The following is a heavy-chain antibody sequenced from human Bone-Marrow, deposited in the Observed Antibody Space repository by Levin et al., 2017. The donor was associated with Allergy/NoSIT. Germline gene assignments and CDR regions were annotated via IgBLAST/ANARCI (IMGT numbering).Heavy chain of an antibody. D-gene: IGHD6-13*01. V-gene: IGHV1-46*01. CDR2: INPSGGST. J-gene: IGHJ3*02. CDR3: AVLSIAAAGTFYAFDI. Sequence: ASVKVSCKASGYTFTSYYMHWVRQAPGQGLEWMGIINPSGGSTSYAQKFQGRVTMTRDTSTSTVYMELSSLRSEDTAVYYCAVLSIAAAGTFYAFDIWGQGTMVTVSS. CDR1: GYTFTSYY.